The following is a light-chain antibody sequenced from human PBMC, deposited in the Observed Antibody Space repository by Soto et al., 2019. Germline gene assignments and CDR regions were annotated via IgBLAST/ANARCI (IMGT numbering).Light chain of an antibody. CDR3: QQRAIWPPLT. J-gene: IGKJ4*01. Sequence: VLTQSPATLSLSPGERATLFCKASQSVGVYMGWFHQKPGQAPRVLIYDATNRAGGVPARFSGSGSGTDFTLTISSLEAADSAVYYCQQRAIWPPLTFGGGTKLEIK. CDR2: DAT. V-gene: IGKV3-11*01. CDR1: QSVGVY.